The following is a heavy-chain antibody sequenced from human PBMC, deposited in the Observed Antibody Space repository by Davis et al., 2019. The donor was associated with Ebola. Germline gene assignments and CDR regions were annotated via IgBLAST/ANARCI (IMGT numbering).Heavy chain of an antibody. V-gene: IGHV4-61*08. J-gene: IGHJ5*02. CDR1: GGSVSSGGHY. CDR2: IYYSGST. Sequence: SETLSLTCTVSGGSVSSGGHYWSWIRQPPGKGLEWIAYIYYSGSTHYNPSLKSRATISVDTSKNQFSLKLSSVTAADTAVYYCARQDNWFDPWGQGTLVTVSS. CDR3: ARQDNWFDP.